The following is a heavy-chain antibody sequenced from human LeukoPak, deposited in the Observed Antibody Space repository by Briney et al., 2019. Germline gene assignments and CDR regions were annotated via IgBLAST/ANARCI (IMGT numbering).Heavy chain of an antibody. CDR2: INAGNGNT. CDR3: ARDRYSSGWYNLDY. Sequence: ASVTVSCKASGYTFTSYAMHWVRQAPGQRLEWMGWINAGNGNTKYSQKFQGRVTITRDTSASTAYMELSSLRSEDTAVYYCARDRYSSGWYNLDYWGQGTLVTVSS. J-gene: IGHJ4*02. CDR1: GYTFTSYA. V-gene: IGHV1-3*01. D-gene: IGHD6-19*01.